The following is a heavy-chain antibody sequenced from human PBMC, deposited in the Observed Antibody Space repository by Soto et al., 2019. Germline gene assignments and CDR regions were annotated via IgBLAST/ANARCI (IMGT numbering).Heavy chain of an antibody. CDR3: ARDSVAGDKDYYYYYGMDV. V-gene: IGHV4-59*01. J-gene: IGHJ6*02. Sequence: PSETLSVTWTVSGGSISSYYWSWIRQPPGKGLEWIGYIYYSGSTNYNPSLKSRVTISVDTSKNQFSLKLSSVTAADTAVYYCARDSVAGDKDYYYYYGMDVWGQGTTVTVSS. CDR1: GGSISSYY. CDR2: IYYSGST. D-gene: IGHD3-10*01.